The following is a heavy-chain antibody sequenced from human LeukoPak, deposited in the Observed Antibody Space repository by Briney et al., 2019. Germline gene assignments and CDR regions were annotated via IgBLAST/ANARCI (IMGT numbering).Heavy chain of an antibody. D-gene: IGHD1-14*01. V-gene: IGHV1-46*01. CDR3: ARSRDLSEPFDY. CDR2: INPSGGST. Sequence: GASVKVSCKASGGTFSSYAISWVRQAPGQGLEWMGIINPSGGSTSYAQKFQGRVTMTRDTSTSTVYMELSSLRSEDTAVYYCARSRDLSEPFDYWGQGTLVTVSS. CDR1: GGTFSSYA. J-gene: IGHJ4*02.